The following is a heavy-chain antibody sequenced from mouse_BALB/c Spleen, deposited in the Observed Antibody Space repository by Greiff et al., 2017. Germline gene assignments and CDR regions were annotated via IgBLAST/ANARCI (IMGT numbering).Heavy chain of an antibody. D-gene: IGHD1-2*01. CDR1: GFTFSSYA. Sequence: EVKLVESGGGLVKPGGSLKLSCAASGFTFSSYAMSWVRQTPEKRLEWVASISSGGSTYYPDSVKVRFTISRDNARNILYLQMSSLRSEDTAMYYSARMGGGLRHTLDYWGQGTTLTVSS. CDR2: ISSGGST. V-gene: IGHV5-6-5*01. J-gene: IGHJ2*01. CDR3: ARMGGGLRHTLDY.